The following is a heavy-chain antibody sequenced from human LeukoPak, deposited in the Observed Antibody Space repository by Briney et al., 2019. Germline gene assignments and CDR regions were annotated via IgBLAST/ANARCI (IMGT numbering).Heavy chain of an antibody. CDR2: ISSSSSYI. Sequence: GGSLRLSCAASRFTFSSYSMNWVRQAPGKGLEWVSSISSSSSYIYYADSVKGRFTISRDNAKNSLYLQMNSLRAEDTAVYYCARHWDYGVDYWGQGTLVTVSS. J-gene: IGHJ4*02. D-gene: IGHD4-17*01. CDR3: ARHWDYGVDY. CDR1: RFTFSSYS. V-gene: IGHV3-21*01.